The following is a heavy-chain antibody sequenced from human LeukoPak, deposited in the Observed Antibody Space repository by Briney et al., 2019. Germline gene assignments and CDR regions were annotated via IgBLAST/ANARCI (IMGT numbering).Heavy chain of an antibody. D-gene: IGHD2-8*01. Sequence: GGSLRLSCAASGFTFSSYGMHWVRQAPGKGLEWVAVISYDGSNKYYADSVKGRFTISRDNSKNTLYLQMNSLRAEDTAVYYCAGVYYHYYMDVWGKGTTVTVSS. CDR3: AGVYYHYYMDV. CDR1: GFTFSSYG. J-gene: IGHJ6*03. CDR2: ISYDGSNK. V-gene: IGHV3-30*03.